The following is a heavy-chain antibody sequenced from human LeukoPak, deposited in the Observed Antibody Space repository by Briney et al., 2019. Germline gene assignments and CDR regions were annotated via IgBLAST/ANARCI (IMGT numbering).Heavy chain of an antibody. CDR1: GFTVSSNY. Sequence: GGSLRLSCAASGFTVSSNYMSCVRQAPGKGLEWVSVIYSGGSTYYAEYVKGRFAISRENTKNTLHLKRNSMRGEETTGYYCARIISSWVYFAYSGEGSPVTASS. D-gene: IGHD6-13*01. J-gene: IGHJ4*02. V-gene: IGHV3-66*01. CDR2: IYSGGST. CDR3: ARIISSWVYFAY.